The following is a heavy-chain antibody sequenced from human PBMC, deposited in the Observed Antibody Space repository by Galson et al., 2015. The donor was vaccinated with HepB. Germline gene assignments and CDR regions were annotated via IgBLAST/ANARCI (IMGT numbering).Heavy chain of an antibody. CDR2: INPSGGST. CDR3: ARDLEVGYSYGYADY. D-gene: IGHD5-18*01. V-gene: IGHV1-46*01. Sequence: SVKVSCKASGYTFTSYYMHWVRQAPGQGLEWMGIINPSGGSTSYAQKFQGRVTMTRDTSTSTVYMELSSLRSEDTAVYYCARDLEVGYSYGYADYWGQGTLVTVSS. J-gene: IGHJ4*02. CDR1: GYTFTSYY.